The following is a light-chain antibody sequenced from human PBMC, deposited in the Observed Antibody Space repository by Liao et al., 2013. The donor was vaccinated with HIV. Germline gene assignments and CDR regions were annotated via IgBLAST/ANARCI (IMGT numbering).Light chain of an antibody. Sequence: SYELTQPPSLSVAPGKTARLTCGGNDIGSKSVHWYQQKPGQAPVLVIYYDSDRPSGIPERFSGSNSGNTATLTISRVEAGDEADYYCQVWDSSSDHVVFGGGTKLTVL. J-gene: IGLJ2*01. CDR2: YDS. CDR3: QVWDSSSDHVV. CDR1: DIGSKS. V-gene: IGLV3-21*04.